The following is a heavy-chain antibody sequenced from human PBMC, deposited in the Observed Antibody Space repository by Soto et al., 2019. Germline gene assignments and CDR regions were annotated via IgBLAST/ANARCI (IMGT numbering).Heavy chain of an antibody. CDR3: AKDRRDGEYNSVYDF. Sequence: QVQLAESGGGVVQPGRSLRLSCAGSGFRFSDYGMHWVRQAPGKGLEWVAMMSFDGTCNYYADSVKGRFIISRANSKNTLYLQMNSLRAEDTAVYFCAKDRRDGEYNSVYDFWGQGTRVTVSS. CDR2: MSFDGTCN. D-gene: IGHD4-17*01. J-gene: IGHJ4*02. V-gene: IGHV3-30*18. CDR1: GFRFSDYG.